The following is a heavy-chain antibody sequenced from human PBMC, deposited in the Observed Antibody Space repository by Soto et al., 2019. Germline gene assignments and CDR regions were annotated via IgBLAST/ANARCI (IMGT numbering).Heavy chain of an antibody. Sequence: QVQLVQSGAEVKKPGSSVKVSCKASGGVFSNYALTWVRQAPGQGLEWLGGIVPVFATPNYAPKFQGRVTVTADESTRTGYMELSSLTSEDTAMYYCARMESFGSLNWFDPWGQGTLVTVSS. CDR2: IVPVFATP. CDR3: ARMESFGSLNWFDP. D-gene: IGHD5-18*01. V-gene: IGHV1-69*01. CDR1: GGVFSNYA. J-gene: IGHJ5*02.